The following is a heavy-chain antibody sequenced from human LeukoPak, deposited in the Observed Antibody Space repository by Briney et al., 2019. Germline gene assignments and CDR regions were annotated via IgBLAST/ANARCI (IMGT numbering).Heavy chain of an antibody. J-gene: IGHJ4*02. CDR3: ARDKNYYDSSGRRKVTDY. Sequence: GGSLRLSCAASGFTFSSYEMNWVRQAPGKWLEWVSYISSSGNTIYYADSVKGRFTISRDNAKNSLYLQMNSLGAEDTAIYYCARDKNYYDSSGRRKVTDYWGQGTLVTVSS. CDR1: GFTFSSYE. D-gene: IGHD3-22*01. CDR2: ISSSGNTI. V-gene: IGHV3-48*03.